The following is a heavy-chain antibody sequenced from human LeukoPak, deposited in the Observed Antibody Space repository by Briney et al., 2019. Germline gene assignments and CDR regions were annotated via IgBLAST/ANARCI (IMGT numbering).Heavy chain of an antibody. V-gene: IGHV3-53*01. Sequence: GGSLRLSCAASGFTFSSYAMHWVRQAPGKGLEWVSVIYSGGSTYYADSVKGRFTISRDNSKNTLYLQMNSLRAEDTAVYYCATLYGKDVWGQGTTVTVSS. CDR1: GFTFSSYA. D-gene: IGHD3-10*01. CDR2: IYSGGST. CDR3: ATLYGKDV. J-gene: IGHJ6*02.